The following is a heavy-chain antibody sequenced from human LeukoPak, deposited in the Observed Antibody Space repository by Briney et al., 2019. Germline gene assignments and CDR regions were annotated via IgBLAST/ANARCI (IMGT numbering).Heavy chain of an antibody. D-gene: IGHD6-6*01. CDR1: GGSISSGGYY. V-gene: IGHV4-61*08. Sequence: SETLSLTCTVSGGSISSGGYYWSWIRQPPGKGLEWIGYIYYSGSTNYNPSLKSRVTISVDTSKNQFSLNLNSVTAADTAVYYCARGGAARLHFQNWGQGTLVTVSS. CDR2: IYYSGST. J-gene: IGHJ1*01. CDR3: ARGGAARLHFQN.